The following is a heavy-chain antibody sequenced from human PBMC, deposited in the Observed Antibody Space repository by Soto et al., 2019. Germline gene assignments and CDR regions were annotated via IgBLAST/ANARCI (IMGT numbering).Heavy chain of an antibody. CDR1: GFTFSDYY. D-gene: IGHD4-4*01. Sequence: GGSLRLSCAASGFTFSDYYMSWIRQAPGKRLEWVSYISSSSSYTNYADSVKGRFTISRDNAKNSLYLQMNSLRAEDTAVYYCAAFYSNYGRGVWGQGTTVTVSS. CDR2: ISSSSSYT. J-gene: IGHJ6*02. V-gene: IGHV3-11*06. CDR3: AAFYSNYGRGV.